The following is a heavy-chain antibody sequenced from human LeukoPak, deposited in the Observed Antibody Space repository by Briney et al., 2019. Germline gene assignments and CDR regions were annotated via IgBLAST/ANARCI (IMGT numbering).Heavy chain of an antibody. Sequence: SVKVSCKASGGTFSSYAISWVRQAPGQGLEWMGGIIPIFGTANCAQKFQGRVTITTDESTSTAYMELSSLRSEDTAVYYRARWDSYQYYFDYWGQGTLVTVSS. CDR3: ARWDSYQYYFDY. CDR1: GGTFSSYA. V-gene: IGHV1-69*05. D-gene: IGHD5-18*01. J-gene: IGHJ4*02. CDR2: IIPIFGTA.